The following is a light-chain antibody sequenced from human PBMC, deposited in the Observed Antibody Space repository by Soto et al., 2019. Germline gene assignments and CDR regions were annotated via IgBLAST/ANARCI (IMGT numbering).Light chain of an antibody. J-gene: IGKJ1*01. V-gene: IGKV3-11*01. CDR2: DAS. CDR1: QSVSSY. CDR3: QQRSNWPPWT. Sequence: EIVLTQSPATLSLSPGERATLSCRASQSVSSYLAWYQQKPGQAPRLLIYDASNRATAIPARFSGSGSGTEFTLTISSLEPEDVAVYYCQQRSNWPPWTFGQGTKVEIK.